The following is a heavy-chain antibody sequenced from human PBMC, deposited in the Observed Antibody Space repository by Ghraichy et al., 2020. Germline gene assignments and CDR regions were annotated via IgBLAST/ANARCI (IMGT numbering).Heavy chain of an antibody. J-gene: IGHJ3*02. Sequence: ASVKVSCKVSGYTLTELSMHWVRQAPGKGLEWMGGFDPEDGETIYAQKFQGRVTMTEDTSTDTAYMELSSLRSEDTAVYYCATGGTRIAPLAFDIWGQGTMVTVSS. CDR3: ATGGTRIAPLAFDI. D-gene: IGHD6-13*01. CDR2: FDPEDGET. CDR1: GYTLTELS. V-gene: IGHV1-24*01.